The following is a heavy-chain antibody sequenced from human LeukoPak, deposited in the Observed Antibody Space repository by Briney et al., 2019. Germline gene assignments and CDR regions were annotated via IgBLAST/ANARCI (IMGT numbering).Heavy chain of an antibody. CDR2: IIPILGIA. V-gene: IGHV1-69*04. CDR3: ARDGCTNGVCYFDY. CDR1: GGTFSSYA. Sequence: GASVKVSCKASGGTFSSYAISWVRQAPGQGLEWMGRIIPILGIANYAQKFQGRVTMTRDTSTSTVYMELSSLRSEDTAVYYCARDGCTNGVCYFDYWGQGTLVTVSS. D-gene: IGHD2-8*01. J-gene: IGHJ4*02.